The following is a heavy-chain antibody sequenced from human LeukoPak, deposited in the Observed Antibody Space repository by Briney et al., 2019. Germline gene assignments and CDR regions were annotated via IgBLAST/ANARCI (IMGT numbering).Heavy chain of an antibody. CDR2: XSDSGGNT. D-gene: IGHD2-2*01. J-gene: IGHJ4*02. V-gene: IGHV3-23*01. CDR1: GFTLINYA. CDR3: ASPKGGGYHEGFDC. Sequence: GASLRLSCAASGFTLINYAMSWVRQAPGKGLXXXXXXSDSGGNTYYADSVKGRFTISRDNSKNTLYLQMNSLRAEDTAVYYCASPKGGGYHEGFDCWGQGTLVTVSS.